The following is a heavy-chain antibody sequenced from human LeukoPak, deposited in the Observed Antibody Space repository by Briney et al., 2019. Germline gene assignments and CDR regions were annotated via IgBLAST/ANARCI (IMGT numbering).Heavy chain of an antibody. D-gene: IGHD3-9*01. V-gene: IGHV3-23*01. CDR2: ISGSGGST. CDR3: AKGGLRYFDWLLEGDWFDP. J-gene: IGHJ5*02. Sequence: GGSLRLSCAASGFTFSSYAMSWVRQAPGKGLEWVSAISGSGGSTYYADSVKGRFTISRDNSKNTLYLQMNSLRAEDTAVYYCAKGGLRYFDWLLEGDWFDPWGQGTLVTVSS. CDR1: GFTFSSYA.